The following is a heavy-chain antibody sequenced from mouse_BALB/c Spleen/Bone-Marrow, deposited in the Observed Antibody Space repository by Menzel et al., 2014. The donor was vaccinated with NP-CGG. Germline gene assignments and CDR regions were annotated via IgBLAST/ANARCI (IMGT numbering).Heavy chain of an antibody. Sequence: EVHLVESGGGLVKPGGSLKLSCAASGFTFSSYAMSWVRQTPEKRLEWVATISSGGSYTYYPDSVKGRFTISRDNAKNTLYLQMSSLRSEDTAMYYCASHVITGLLDYWGQGTPLTVSS. CDR1: GFTFSSYA. V-gene: IGHV5-9-3*01. J-gene: IGHJ2*01. D-gene: IGHD2-4*01. CDR3: ASHVITGLLDY. CDR2: ISSGGSYT.